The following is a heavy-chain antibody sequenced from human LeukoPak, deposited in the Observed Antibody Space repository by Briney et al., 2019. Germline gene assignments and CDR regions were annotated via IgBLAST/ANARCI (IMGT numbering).Heavy chain of an antibody. CDR3: TRDPDFWSGYYTGRVFDY. Sequence: PGGSLRLSCAASGFTFSSYSMNWVRQAPGKGLEWVSSISSSSSYIYYADSVKGRFTIYRDNAKNSLYLQMNSLKTEDTAVYYCTRDPDFWSGYYTGRVFDYWGQGTLVTVSS. CDR1: GFTFSSYS. J-gene: IGHJ4*02. CDR2: ISSSSSYI. V-gene: IGHV3-21*03. D-gene: IGHD3-3*01.